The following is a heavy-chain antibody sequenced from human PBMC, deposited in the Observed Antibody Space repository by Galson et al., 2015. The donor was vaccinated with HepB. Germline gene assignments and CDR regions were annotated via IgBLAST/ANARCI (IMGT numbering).Heavy chain of an antibody. CDR2: INPTGGST. J-gene: IGHJ4*02. V-gene: IGHV1-46*03. Sequence: SVKVSCKASGYSFSSYYIHWVRQVPGQGLEWMGIINPTGGSTTYTQKFQGSVTMTRDRSAGTVYMELSSLRSEDTAVYYCAGESGSSSRYFDYWGQGTLVTVSS. CDR3: AGESGSSSRYFDY. CDR1: GYSFSSYY. D-gene: IGHD3-3*01.